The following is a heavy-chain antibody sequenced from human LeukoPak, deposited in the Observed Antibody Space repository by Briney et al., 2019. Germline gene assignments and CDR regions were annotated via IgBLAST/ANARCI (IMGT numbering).Heavy chain of an antibody. D-gene: IGHD5-18*01. Sequence: KTLEPLSLTCAVSGGSISSSYWSWIRQPPGKRLEWIGDIFYSWSTKYKPSLKSRVTKSVDTSKNQISLKVSSVTAADTAVYYCARDNGYSYAPWGQGTLVTVSS. CDR1: GGSISSSY. V-gene: IGHV4-59*01. CDR3: ARDNGYSYAP. J-gene: IGHJ5*02. CDR2: IFYSWST.